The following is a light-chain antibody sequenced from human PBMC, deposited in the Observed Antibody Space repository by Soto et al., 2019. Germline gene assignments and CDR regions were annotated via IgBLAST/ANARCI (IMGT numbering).Light chain of an antibody. J-gene: IGKJ3*01. CDR3: QQRSNWLT. Sequence: EIVLTQSPATLSLSPGERATLSCRASQSVSSYLAWYQQKPGQAPRLLIYDASNRATGIPARFSGSGSGTGFTLTISSLEPEDFAIYYCQQRSNWLTFGPGT. CDR1: QSVSSY. CDR2: DAS. V-gene: IGKV3-11*01.